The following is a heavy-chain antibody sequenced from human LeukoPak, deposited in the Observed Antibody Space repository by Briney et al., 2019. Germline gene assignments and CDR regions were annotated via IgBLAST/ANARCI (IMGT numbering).Heavy chain of an antibody. CDR3: AKSSGSSSWYDYFDY. CDR1: GLTSSSTFGSYS. D-gene: IGHD6-19*01. J-gene: IGHJ4*02. Sequence: GGSLRLSCAASGLTSSSTFGSYSMNWVRQAPGKGLEWVSSISSSSIYIYYADSVKGRFTISRDNAKNSLYLQMNSLRPEDTAVYYCAKSSGSSSWYDYFDYWGQGTPATVSS. V-gene: IGHV3-21*01. CDR2: ISSSSIYI.